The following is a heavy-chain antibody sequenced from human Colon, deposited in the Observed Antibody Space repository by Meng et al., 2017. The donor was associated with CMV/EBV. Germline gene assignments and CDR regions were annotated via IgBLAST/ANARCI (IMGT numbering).Heavy chain of an antibody. Sequence: GGSLRLSCAASGFTFSDYYMNWVRQAPGKGLEWVSSISSSSTIYYADSVKGRFTISRDNAKNSLYLQMNSLRAEETAVYYCARVAGDTLYYYYGMDVWGQGTTVTVSS. CDR1: GFTFSDYY. D-gene: IGHD6-19*01. J-gene: IGHJ6*02. CDR3: ARVAGDTLYYYYGMDV. CDR2: ISSSSTI. V-gene: IGHV3-69-1*02.